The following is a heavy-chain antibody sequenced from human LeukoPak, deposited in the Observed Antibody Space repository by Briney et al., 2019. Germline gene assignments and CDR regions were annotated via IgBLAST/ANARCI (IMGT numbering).Heavy chain of an antibody. Sequence: GGSLRLSCAASGFTFSNYGMHWVRQAPGEGLEWAAVIWYHGRDKYYADSVKGRFTISKDNSKNTVFLQMDSLRADDTAVYYCARDRDSSGHYGWFDPWGQGTPVTVSS. CDR2: IWYHGRDK. CDR3: ARDRDSSGHYGWFDP. CDR1: GFTFSNYG. V-gene: IGHV3-33*01. D-gene: IGHD3-22*01. J-gene: IGHJ5*02.